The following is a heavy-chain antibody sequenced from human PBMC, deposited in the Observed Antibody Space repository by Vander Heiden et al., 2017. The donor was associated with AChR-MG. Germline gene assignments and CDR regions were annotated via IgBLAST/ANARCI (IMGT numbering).Heavy chain of an antibody. Sequence: QVQLVQSGAEVKKPGSSVKVSCKASGGTFSSYAISWVRQAPGQGLEWMGGIIPIFGTANYAQKFQGRVTITADESTSTAYMELSSLRSEDTAVYYCARDCSSTSCYPAYYYYGMDVWGQGTTVTVSS. J-gene: IGHJ6*02. V-gene: IGHV1-69*01. CDR3: ARDCSSTSCYPAYYYYGMDV. CDR1: GGTFSSYA. CDR2: IIPIFGTA. D-gene: IGHD2-2*01.